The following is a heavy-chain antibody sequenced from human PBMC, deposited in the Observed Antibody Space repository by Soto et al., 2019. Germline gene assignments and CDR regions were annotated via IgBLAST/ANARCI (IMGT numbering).Heavy chain of an antibody. CDR2: IIPILGIA. Sequence: QVQLVQSGAEVKKPGSSVKVSCKASGGTFSSYTISWVRQALGQGLEWMGRIIPILGIANYAQKFQGRVTITADKSTSTAYMELSSLRSEDTAVYYCAREPYCSGGSCYYYYGMDVWGQGTTVTVSS. V-gene: IGHV1-69*08. D-gene: IGHD2-15*01. CDR3: AREPYCSGGSCYYYYGMDV. J-gene: IGHJ6*02. CDR1: GGTFSSYT.